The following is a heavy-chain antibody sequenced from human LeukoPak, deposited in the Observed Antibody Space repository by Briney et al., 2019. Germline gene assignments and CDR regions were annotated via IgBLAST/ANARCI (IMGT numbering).Heavy chain of an antibody. J-gene: IGHJ4*02. D-gene: IGHD4-23*01. CDR2: ISYDGSNK. Sequence: GGSLRLSCAASGFTFSSYAMHWVRQAPGKGLEWVAVISYDGSNKYYADSVKGRFTISRDNSKNTLYLQMNSLRAEDTAVYYCARDYLLPDYGGNSESYWGQGTLVTVSS. V-gene: IGHV3-30-3*01. CDR3: ARDYLLPDYGGNSESY. CDR1: GFTFSSYA.